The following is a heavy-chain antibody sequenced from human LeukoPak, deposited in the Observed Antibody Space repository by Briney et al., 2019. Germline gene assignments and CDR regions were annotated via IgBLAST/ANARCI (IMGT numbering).Heavy chain of an antibody. CDR1: GFTFRSYG. CDR2: IGYDGSNK. V-gene: IGHV3-30*02. Sequence: SGGSLRLSCAASGFTFRSYGMDWVRQAPGKGLEWVTIIGYDGSNKYYTDSVKGRFTISRDNSKNTLYLQMNSLRTEDTAVYYCAKDSYYYYIDVWGKGTTVTVSS. J-gene: IGHJ6*03. CDR3: AKDSYYYYIDV.